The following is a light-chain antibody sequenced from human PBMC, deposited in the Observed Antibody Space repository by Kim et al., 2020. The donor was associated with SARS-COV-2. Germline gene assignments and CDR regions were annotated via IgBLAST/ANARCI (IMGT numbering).Light chain of an antibody. CDR1: QGIGQK. Sequence: DIQMTQSPSSLSAFVEDRVTISCRASQGIGQKVAWFQHKPGKAPKLLIFGAYTLQSGVPSKFSGSGSGTDFSLSITSLQPEDSATYYCQHYYTYPITFGQGTRLEIK. CDR2: GAY. V-gene: IGKV1-16*02. J-gene: IGKJ5*01. CDR3: QHYYTYPIT.